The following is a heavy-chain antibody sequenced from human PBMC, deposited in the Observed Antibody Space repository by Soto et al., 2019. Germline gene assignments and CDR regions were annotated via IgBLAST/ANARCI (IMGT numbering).Heavy chain of an antibody. Sequence: EVQLLESGGGLVQPGGSLRLSCAASGFTFSSYAMSWVRQAPGKGLEWVSAISVSTITTYYADSVKGRFTISRDNSKNTLYLQMISMRDEDTAVYYIAKEYVRHMDVWGKGTTVTGSS. V-gene: IGHV3-23*01. CDR2: ISVSTITT. D-gene: IGHD3-16*01. J-gene: IGHJ6*03. CDR1: GFTFSSYA. CDR3: AKEYVRHMDV.